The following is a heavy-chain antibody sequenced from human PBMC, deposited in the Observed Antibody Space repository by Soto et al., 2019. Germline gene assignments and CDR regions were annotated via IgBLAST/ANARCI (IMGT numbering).Heavy chain of an antibody. Sequence: PWQTLSLTCAISGDSVSSNSAAWNWIRRSPSRGLEWLGRTYYRSKWYNEYAVSVKSRIAINPDTSKNQFSLQLNSVTPEDTAVYYCARTSGHFDSWGQGTLGTVSS. D-gene: IGHD6-19*01. CDR3: ARTSGHFDS. J-gene: IGHJ4*02. CDR1: GDSVSSNSAA. CDR2: TYYRSKWYN. V-gene: IGHV6-1*01.